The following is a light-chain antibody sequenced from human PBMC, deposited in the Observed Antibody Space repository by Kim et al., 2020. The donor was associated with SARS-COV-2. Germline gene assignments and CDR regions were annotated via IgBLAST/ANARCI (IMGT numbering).Light chain of an antibody. V-gene: IGLV1-51*01. CDR1: SYNIGSNS. Sequence: GQRVTVSCSGRSYNIGSNSVSWYQQLPGAAPRLVIYEKTKRPSGIPDRFSGSKSGTSATLGINGLQTEDEAQYYCRTWDNTLNNGLFGGGTQLTVL. J-gene: IGLJ2*01. CDR3: RTWDNTLNNGL. CDR2: EKT.